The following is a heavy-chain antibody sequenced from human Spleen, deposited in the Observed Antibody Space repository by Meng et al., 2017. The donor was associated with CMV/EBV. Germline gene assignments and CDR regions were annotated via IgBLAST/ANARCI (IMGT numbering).Heavy chain of an antibody. J-gene: IGHJ4*02. V-gene: IGHV4-39*07. CDR1: GDSVTSSGYY. CDR2: VNHSGST. D-gene: IGHD1-7*01. Sequence: VSGDSVTSSGYYWGWIRQPPGKEMEWIGSVNHSGSTNYNPSLKSRVTISVDTSKNQFSLKLSSVTAADTAVYYCARGSGITGTVDYWGQGTLVTVSS. CDR3: ARGSGITGTVDY.